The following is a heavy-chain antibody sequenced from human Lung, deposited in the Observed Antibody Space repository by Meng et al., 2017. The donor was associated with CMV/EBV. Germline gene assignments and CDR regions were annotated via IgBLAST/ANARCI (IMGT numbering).Heavy chain of an antibody. CDR1: GFTFSSYA. J-gene: IGHJ4*02. V-gene: IGHV3-30-3*01. Sequence: QVQLVESGXGVVQPGXSLRLSCAASGFTFSSYAMHWVRQAPGKGLEWVAVISYDGSNKYYADSVKGRFTISRDNSKNTLYLQMNSLRVEDTAVYYCADMGEWLANWGQGTLVTVAS. CDR2: ISYDGSNK. D-gene: IGHD6-19*01. CDR3: ADMGEWLAN.